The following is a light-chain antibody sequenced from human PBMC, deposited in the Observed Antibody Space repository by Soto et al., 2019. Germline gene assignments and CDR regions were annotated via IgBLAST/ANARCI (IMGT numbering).Light chain of an antibody. CDR3: QHYNSYSEA. CDR1: QSVSSK. V-gene: IGKV3-15*01. J-gene: IGKJ1*01. CDR2: DAS. Sequence: EIVMTQSPATLSVSPGEGATLSCRASQSVSSKLAWYQQKPGQAPRLLIYDASTRATGIPARFSGSGSGTEFTLTISSLQSDDFATYYCQHYNSYSEAFGQGAKVDIK.